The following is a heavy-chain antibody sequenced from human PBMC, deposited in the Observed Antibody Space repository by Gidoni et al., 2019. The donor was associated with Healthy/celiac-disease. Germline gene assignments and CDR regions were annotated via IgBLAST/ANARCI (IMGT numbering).Heavy chain of an antibody. J-gene: IGHJ4*02. CDR3: ARRDRNDYGGNSPFDY. V-gene: IGHV5-51*03. CDR2: IYPGDSDT. Sequence: EVQLVQSGAEVKKPGESLKISCKGSGYSFTSYWIGWVRQMPGKGLEWMGIIYPGDSDTRYSPSFQGQVTISADKSISTAYLQWSSLKASDTAMYYCARRDRNDYGGNSPFDYWGQGTLVTVSS. CDR1: GYSFTSYW. D-gene: IGHD4-17*01.